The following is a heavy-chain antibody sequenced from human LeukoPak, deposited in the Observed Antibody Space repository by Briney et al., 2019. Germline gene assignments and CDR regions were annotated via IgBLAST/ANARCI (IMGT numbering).Heavy chain of an antibody. V-gene: IGHV3-74*01. J-gene: IGHJ4*02. CDR1: GFTFSSYW. Sequence: GGSLRLSCAASGFTFSSYWMHWVRQAPGKGLVWVSRINSDGSSTYYADSVKGRFTISRDNSKNTLFLQMNSLRAGDTAVYYCARGTVTMVDYWGQGTLVTVSS. D-gene: IGHD3-10*01. CDR3: ARGTVTMVDY. CDR2: INSDGSST.